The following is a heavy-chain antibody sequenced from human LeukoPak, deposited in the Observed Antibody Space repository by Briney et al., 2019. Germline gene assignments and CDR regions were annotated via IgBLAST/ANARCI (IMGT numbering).Heavy chain of an antibody. J-gene: IGHJ4*02. V-gene: IGHV1-2*04. CDR3: ARGIDCSSTSCLLDY. CDR2: INPNSGGT. D-gene: IGHD2-2*01. Sequence: ASVKVSCKASGYTFTGYYMHWVRQAPGQGLEWMVWINPNSGGTNYAQKFQGWVTMTRDTSISTAYMELSRLRSDDTAVYYCARGIDCSSTSCLLDYWGQGALVTVSS. CDR1: GYTFTGYY.